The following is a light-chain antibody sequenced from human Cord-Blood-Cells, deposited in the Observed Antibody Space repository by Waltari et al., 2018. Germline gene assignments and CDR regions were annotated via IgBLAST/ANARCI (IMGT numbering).Light chain of an antibody. CDR3: AAWDDSLNGPV. CDR1: SSHIGSNT. J-gene: IGLJ3*02. Sequence: QPVLTQPPSASGTPGHRVTLSCSGSSSHIGSNTVNRYQQLPGTAPKLLIYSNNQRPSGVPDRFSGSKSGTSASLAISGLQSEDEADYYCAAWDDSLNGPVFGGGTKLTVL. V-gene: IGLV1-44*01. CDR2: SNN.